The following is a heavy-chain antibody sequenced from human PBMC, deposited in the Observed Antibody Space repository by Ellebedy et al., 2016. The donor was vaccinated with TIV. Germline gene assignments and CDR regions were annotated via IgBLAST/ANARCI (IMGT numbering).Heavy chain of an antibody. J-gene: IGHJ4*02. Sequence: GESLKISXAASGFTFSSYVMSWVRQAPGKGLEWVSGISGSGGSIYYADSVKGRFTISRDNSKNTLYLQMNSLRAEDTAVYYCEPFVVRGVIPDYWGQGTLVTVSS. CDR1: GFTFSSYV. D-gene: IGHD3-10*01. CDR2: ISGSGGSI. V-gene: IGHV3-23*01. CDR3: EPFVVRGVIPDY.